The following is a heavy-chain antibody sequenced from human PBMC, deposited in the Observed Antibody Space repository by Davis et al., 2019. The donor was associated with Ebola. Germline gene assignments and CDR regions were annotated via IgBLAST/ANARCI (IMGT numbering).Heavy chain of an antibody. CDR1: GFPFSSYA. V-gene: IGHV3-23*01. Sequence: PGGSLRLSCAASGFPFSSYAMSWVRQAPGKGLEWVSAISGSGGSTYYADSLKGRFTISRDNSKNTLYLQMNSLRDEDTAGYYCARFPFDYWGQGTLVTVSS. CDR3: ARFPFDY. J-gene: IGHJ4*02. D-gene: IGHD2-21*01. CDR2: ISGSGGST.